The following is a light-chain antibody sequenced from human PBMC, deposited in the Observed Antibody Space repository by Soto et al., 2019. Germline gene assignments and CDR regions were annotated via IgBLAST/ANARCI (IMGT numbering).Light chain of an antibody. Sequence: QSVLTQPSSVSGSPGQSVTISCTGTSSDVGGYNYVSWYQQHPGKAPKLMIYDVSKRPSGVPDRFSGSKSGNTASLTISGLQAEDEADYYCCSYAGSYTFEVFGTGTKLTVL. J-gene: IGLJ1*01. V-gene: IGLV2-11*01. CDR2: DVS. CDR3: CSYAGSYTFEV. CDR1: SSDVGGYNY.